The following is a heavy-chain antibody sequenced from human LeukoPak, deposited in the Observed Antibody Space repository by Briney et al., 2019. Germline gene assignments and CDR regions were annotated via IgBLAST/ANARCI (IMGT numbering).Heavy chain of an antibody. CDR2: IYYSGST. J-gene: IGHJ4*02. V-gene: IGHV4-59*01. Sequence: SETLSLTCTFSGGSISSYYWSWIRQPPGKGLEWIGYIYYSGSTNYNPSLKSRVTISVDTSKNQFSLNLSSVTAADTAVYYCARGGGYSGYDFGYWGQGTLVTVSS. D-gene: IGHD5-12*01. CDR1: GGSISSYY. CDR3: ARGGGYSGYDFGY.